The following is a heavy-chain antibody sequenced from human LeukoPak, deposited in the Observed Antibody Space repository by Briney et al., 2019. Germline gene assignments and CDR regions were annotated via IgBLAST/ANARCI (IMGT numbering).Heavy chain of an antibody. CDR1: GYTFTSYV. CDR2: TNPNTGNT. J-gene: IGHJ4*02. V-gene: IGHV1-8*01. CDR3: ARAALYRHFDY. Sequence: ASVKVSCKASGYTFTSYVINWVRQATGQGLEWMGWTNPNTGNTGYAQKFQGRVTMTRNTSISTAYMELSSLRSEDTAVYYCARAALYRHFDYWGQGSLVTVSS. D-gene: IGHD3-16*02.